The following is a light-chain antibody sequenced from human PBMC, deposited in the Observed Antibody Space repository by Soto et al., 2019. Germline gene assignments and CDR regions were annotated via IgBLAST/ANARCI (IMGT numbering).Light chain of an antibody. CDR2: RNN. Sequence: SALTQPPSASGTPGQMVTISCSGSSSNIESNFVYWYQQFPGTAPRLLIHRNNQRPSGVPDRFSGSKSGTSASLAISALRSEDEADYYCTVWDDSLRGRLFGGGTKVTV. CDR1: SSNIESNF. V-gene: IGLV1-47*01. J-gene: IGLJ2*01. CDR3: TVWDDSLRGRL.